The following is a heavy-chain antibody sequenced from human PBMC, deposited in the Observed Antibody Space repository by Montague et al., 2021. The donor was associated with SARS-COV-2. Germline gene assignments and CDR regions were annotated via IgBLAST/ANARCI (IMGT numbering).Heavy chain of an antibody. CDR2: IFHRGGT. Sequence: SETLSLTCTVSGDSISNYYWSWIRQPPGMGLEWIGYIFHRGGTNNNPPLKSRVIISLDTSKSQFSLRLSSVTAADTAIYYCARTPGGSRYYYGFDDWGQGTPVTVSS. CDR1: GDSISNYY. D-gene: IGHD3-22*01. V-gene: IGHV4-59*01. J-gene: IGHJ5*02. CDR3: ARTPGGSRYYYGFDD.